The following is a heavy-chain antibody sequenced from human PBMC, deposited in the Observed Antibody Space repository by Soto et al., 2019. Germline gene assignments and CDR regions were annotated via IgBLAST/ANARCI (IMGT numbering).Heavy chain of an antibody. CDR2: GYHSVSI. Sequence: SETLSLTCTVSGGSITDYYWSWIRQPPGKALEWIGYGYHSVSIHYNPSLKTRVTISVDTSGNQFSLRLSSVTAADTAVYYCARAFAGFGAYWYFDLWGRGTLVTVSS. J-gene: IGHJ2*01. D-gene: IGHD3-16*01. V-gene: IGHV4-59*01. CDR1: GGSITDYY. CDR3: ARAFAGFGAYWYFDL.